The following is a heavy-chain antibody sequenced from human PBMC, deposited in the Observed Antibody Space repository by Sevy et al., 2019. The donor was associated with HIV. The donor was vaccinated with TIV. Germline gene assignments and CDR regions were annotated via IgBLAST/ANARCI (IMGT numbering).Heavy chain of an antibody. CDR2: INHSGST. Sequence: SESPSLTCVVYGGSFSGYYWSWIRQPPGKGLEWIGEINHSGSTNYNPSLTSRVTISADTSKNQFSLKLSSVTAADTAVYYCATRRGHLSFDYWGQGTLVPVSS. V-gene: IGHV4-34*01. CDR1: GGSFSGYY. CDR3: ATRRGHLSFDY. J-gene: IGHJ4*02.